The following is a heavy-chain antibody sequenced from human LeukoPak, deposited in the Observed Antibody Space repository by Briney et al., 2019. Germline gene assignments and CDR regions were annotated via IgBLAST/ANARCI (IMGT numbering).Heavy chain of an antibody. CDR1: GFTFSSYA. V-gene: IGHV3-30*04. CDR2: ISYDGSNK. Sequence: TGGSLRLSCAASGFTFSSYAMHWVRQAPGKGLEWVAVISYDGSNKYYADSVKGRFTISRDNSKNTLYLQMNSLRAEDTAVYYCAREYYYVRGSYPHGPFDIWGQGTRVTVSS. CDR3: AREYYYVRGSYPHGPFDI. J-gene: IGHJ3*02. D-gene: IGHD3-16*02.